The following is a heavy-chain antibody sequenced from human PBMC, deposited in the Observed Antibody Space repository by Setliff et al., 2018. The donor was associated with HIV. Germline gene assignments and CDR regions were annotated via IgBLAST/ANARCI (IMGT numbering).Heavy chain of an antibody. Sequence: PSETLSLTCTVSGGSMNTFHWTWIRQPAGQGLEWIGRIYVSGTTIYTNYNPCLKSRVTISVDTPKNQFSLRLRSVTAADTAIYYCASTTAPAGPFDYWGLGTLVTVSS. CDR3: ASTTAPAGPFDY. J-gene: IGHJ4*02. CDR1: GGSMNTFH. V-gene: IGHV4-4*07. D-gene: IGHD1-1*01. CDR2: IYVSGTTIYT.